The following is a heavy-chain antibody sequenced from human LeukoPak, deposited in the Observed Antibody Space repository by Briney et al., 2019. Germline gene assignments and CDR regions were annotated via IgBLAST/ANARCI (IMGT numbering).Heavy chain of an antibody. D-gene: IGHD3-22*01. CDR1: GGSISSSSYY. V-gene: IGHV4-39*07. CDR2: INHSGNT. J-gene: IGHJ4*02. Sequence: SETLSLTCTVSGGSISSSSYYWGWIRQSPGKGLEWIGEINHSGNTNYNPSLKSRVTISVDTSKNQFSLKLSSVTAADTAVYYCARGGRLFLPYWGQGTLVTVSS. CDR3: ARGGRLFLPY.